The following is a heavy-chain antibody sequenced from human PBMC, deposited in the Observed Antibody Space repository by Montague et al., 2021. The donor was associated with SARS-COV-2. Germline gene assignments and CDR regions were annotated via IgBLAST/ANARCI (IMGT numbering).Heavy chain of an antibody. Sequence: SETLSLTRALYGGSFSGYYWSWIRQSAGKGLEWIGEINHSGTTNXNPSLKSRVIISADTSKNQFSLKTSSVTAADTAVYYCARGGRGSRYHLLSGTWFDPWGQGTLVTVSS. V-gene: IGHV4-34*01. CDR1: GGSFSGYY. D-gene: IGHD2-2*01. CDR3: ARGGRGSRYHLLSGTWFDP. J-gene: IGHJ5*02. CDR2: INHSGTT.